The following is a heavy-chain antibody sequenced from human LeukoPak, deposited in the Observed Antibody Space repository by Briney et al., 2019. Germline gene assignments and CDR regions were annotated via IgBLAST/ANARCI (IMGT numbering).Heavy chain of an antibody. V-gene: IGHV3-21*01. CDR3: ARPQRVYYGDYVDAFDI. Sequence: GGSLRLSCGASGFTFSSYSMNWVRQAPGKGLEWVSSIRSSSSYIYYADSVKGRFTISRDNAKNSLYLQMNSLRAEDTAVYYCARPQRVYYGDYVDAFDIWGQGTMVTVSS. D-gene: IGHD4-17*01. CDR2: IRSSSSYI. J-gene: IGHJ3*02. CDR1: GFTFSSYS.